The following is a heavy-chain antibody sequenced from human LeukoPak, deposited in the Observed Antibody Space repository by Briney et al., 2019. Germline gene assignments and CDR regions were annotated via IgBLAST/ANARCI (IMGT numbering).Heavy chain of an antibody. V-gene: IGHV4-4*07. CDR1: GGSISSYY. CDR3: ARSHYDFWSGSRNYFDY. Sequence: KPSETLSLTCTVSGGSISSYYWSWIRQPAGKGLEWIGGIYTSGSTNYNPSLKSRVTMSVDTSKNQFSLKLSSVTAADTAVYYCARSHYDFWSGSRNYFDYWGQGTLVTVSS. CDR2: IYTSGST. D-gene: IGHD3-3*01. J-gene: IGHJ4*02.